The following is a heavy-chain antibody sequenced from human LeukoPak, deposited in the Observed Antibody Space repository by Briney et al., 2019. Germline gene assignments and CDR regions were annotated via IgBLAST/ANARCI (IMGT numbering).Heavy chain of an antibody. CDR2: IIPIFGTA. CDR1: GGTFSSYA. V-gene: IGHV1-69*13. Sequence: GASVKVSCKASGGTFSSYAISWVRQAPGQGLEWMGGIIPIFGTANYAQKFQGRVTITADESTSTAYMELSRLRSDDTAVYYCARATYYDSSGGFDYWGQGTLVTVSS. D-gene: IGHD3-22*01. CDR3: ARATYYDSSGGFDY. J-gene: IGHJ4*02.